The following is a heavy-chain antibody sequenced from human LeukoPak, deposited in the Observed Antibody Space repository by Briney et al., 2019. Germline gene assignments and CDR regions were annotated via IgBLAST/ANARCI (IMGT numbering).Heavy chain of an antibody. J-gene: IGHJ4*02. D-gene: IGHD3-3*01. CDR3: ARLPYTGDFWSSYYGTRGSLY. CDR2: IYYTGNT. V-gene: IGHV4-39*01. Sequence: SETLSLTCTVSGDSIGSNSYYWGWIRQPPGKGLEWIGSIYYTGNTSYDPSLKSRVTMSVDTSKNHFSLKLSSVTAADTAVYYCARLPYTGDFWSSYYGTRGSLYWGQGTLVIVSS. CDR1: GDSIGSNSYY.